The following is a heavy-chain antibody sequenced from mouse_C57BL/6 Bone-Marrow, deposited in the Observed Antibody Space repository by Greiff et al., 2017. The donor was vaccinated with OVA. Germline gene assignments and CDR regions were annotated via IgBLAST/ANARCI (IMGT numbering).Heavy chain of an antibody. D-gene: IGHD2-2*01. V-gene: IGHV5-15*01. J-gene: IGHJ1*03. CDR2: ISNLAYSI. CDR3: ARQGGGYYRYFDV. Sequence: EVMLVESGGGLVQPGGSPKLSCAASGFTFSDYGMAWVRQAPRQGPEWVAFISNLAYSIYYADTVTGRFTISRENAKNTLYLEMSSLRSEDTAMYYCARQGGGYYRYFDVWGTGTTVTVSS. CDR1: GFTFSDYG.